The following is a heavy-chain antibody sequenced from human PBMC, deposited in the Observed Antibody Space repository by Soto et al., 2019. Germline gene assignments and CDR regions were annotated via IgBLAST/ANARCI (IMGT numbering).Heavy chain of an antibody. Sequence: LRLSCAASGFTFDDYTMHWVRQAPGKGLEWVSLISWDGGSTYYADSVKGRFTISRDNSKNSLYLQMNSLRTEDTALYYCAKDIAAKIKDGRYGMDVWGQGTTVTVSS. V-gene: IGHV3-43*01. D-gene: IGHD5-12*01. CDR2: ISWDGGST. J-gene: IGHJ6*02. CDR1: GFTFDDYT. CDR3: AKDIAAKIKDGRYGMDV.